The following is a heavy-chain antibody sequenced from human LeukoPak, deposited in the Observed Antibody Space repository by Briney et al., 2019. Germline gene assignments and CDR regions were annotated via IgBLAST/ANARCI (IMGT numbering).Heavy chain of an antibody. V-gene: IGHV5-51*01. D-gene: IGHD2-15*01. CDR3: ARRSCSGGTCPLQY. J-gene: IGHJ1*01. Sequence: GEPLKISCKGSGYNFPDYWIDWVRQVPGKGLEWMGIIYPDDSDITYSPSFQGQVTISADTSITTAYLQWSSLKASDTAIYYCARRSCSGGTCPLQYWGQGTLVTVSS. CDR2: IYPDDSDI. CDR1: GYNFPDYW.